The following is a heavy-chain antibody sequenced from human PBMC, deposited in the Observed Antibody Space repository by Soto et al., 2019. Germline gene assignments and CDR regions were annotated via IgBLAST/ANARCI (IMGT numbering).Heavy chain of an antibody. CDR2: ISGSGGST. J-gene: IGHJ4*02. D-gene: IGHD3-3*01. V-gene: IGHV3-23*01. CDR3: AKATLTYYDFWSGSNTFDC. Sequence: EVQLLESGGGLVQPGGSLRLSCAASGFTFSSYAMSWVRQAPGKGLEWVSTISGSGGSTYYADSVKGRFTISRDNSKNTLYLQMNSLRAEDTAVYYCAKATLTYYDFWSGSNTFDCWGQGTLVTVSS. CDR1: GFTFSSYA.